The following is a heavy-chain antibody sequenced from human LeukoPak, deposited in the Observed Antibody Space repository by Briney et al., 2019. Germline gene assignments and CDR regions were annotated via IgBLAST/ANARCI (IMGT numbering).Heavy chain of an antibody. Sequence: SQTLSLTCTVSGGSISSGGYYWSWIRQHPGKGLEWIGYIYHSGSTYYNPSLKSRVTISVDTSKNQFSLKLSSVTAADTAVYYCAREEGNAGYYDYWGQGTLVTVSS. D-gene: IGHD3-9*01. J-gene: IGHJ4*02. CDR2: IYHSGST. CDR1: GGSISSGGYY. CDR3: AREEGNAGYYDY. V-gene: IGHV4-31*03.